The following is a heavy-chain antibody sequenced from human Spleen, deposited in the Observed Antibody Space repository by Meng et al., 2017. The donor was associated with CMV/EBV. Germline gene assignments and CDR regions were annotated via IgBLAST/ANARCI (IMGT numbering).Heavy chain of an antibody. CDR1: GFTFSSYA. CDR3: ARDRRTYCGGDCDGMDV. Sequence: GESLKISCAASGFTFSSYAMNWVRQAPGKGLEWVSSISSIGTYIYYADSVKGRFTISRDNAKNSLYLQMNSLRAEDTAVYYCARDRRTYCGGDCDGMDVWGQGTTVTVSS. CDR2: ISSIGTYI. J-gene: IGHJ6*02. D-gene: IGHD2-21*01. V-gene: IGHV3-21*01.